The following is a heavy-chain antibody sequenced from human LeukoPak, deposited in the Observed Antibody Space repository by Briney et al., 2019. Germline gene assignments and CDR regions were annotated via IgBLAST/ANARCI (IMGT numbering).Heavy chain of an antibody. Sequence: SETLSLTCTVSGGSISSGGYYWSWIRQHPGKGLEWIGYIYYSGSTYYNPSLKSQVTISVDTSKNQFSLKLSSVTAADTAVYYCARLSSRWYFSPDYWGQGTLVTVSS. CDR2: IYYSGST. D-gene: IGHD6-19*01. V-gene: IGHV4-31*01. CDR3: ARLSSRWYFSPDY. J-gene: IGHJ4*02. CDR1: GGSISSGGYY.